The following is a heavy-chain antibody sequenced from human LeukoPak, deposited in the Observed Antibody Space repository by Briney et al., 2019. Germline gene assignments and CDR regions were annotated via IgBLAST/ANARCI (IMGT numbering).Heavy chain of an antibody. CDR3: ARSCSAGTCYVDY. V-gene: IGHV3-74*01. CDR1: GFTFSSYW. CDR2: INSDGSST. Sequence: PGGSLGLSCAASGFTFSSYWMHWVRQAPGKGLVWVSRINSDGSSTSYADSVKGRFTISRDNANNALYLQMNSLRAEDTAVYYCARSCSAGTCYVDYWGQGTLVTVSS. D-gene: IGHD2-15*01. J-gene: IGHJ4*02.